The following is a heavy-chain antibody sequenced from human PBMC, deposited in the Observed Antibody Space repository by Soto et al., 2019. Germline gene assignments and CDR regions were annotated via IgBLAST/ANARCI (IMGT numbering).Heavy chain of an antibody. Sequence: QLQLQESGPGLVKPSETLSPTCTVSGGSVSSSSYYCGWVRPPPGKGLEWIGSVYYSGSTCYNPSLESRVTISVDKSKNQFSLKLMSLSAADTAVYYCGRLEGLATISYYFDYWGQGALVTVSS. CDR3: GRLEGLATISYYFDY. V-gene: IGHV4-39*01. CDR1: GGSVSSSSYY. CDR2: VYYSGST. J-gene: IGHJ4*02. D-gene: IGHD3-9*01.